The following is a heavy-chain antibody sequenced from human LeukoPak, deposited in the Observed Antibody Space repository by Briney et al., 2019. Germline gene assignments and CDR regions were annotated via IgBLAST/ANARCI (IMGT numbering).Heavy chain of an antibody. CDR1: GGSISSYY. Sequence: SETLSLTCTVSGGSISSYYWSWIRQPPEKGLEWIGYIYYSGSTIYNPSLKSRVTISVDTSKNQFSLKLSSVTAADTAVYYCAREVHDAFDIWGQGTMVTVSS. V-gene: IGHV4-59*01. CDR2: IYYSGST. J-gene: IGHJ3*02. CDR3: AREVHDAFDI.